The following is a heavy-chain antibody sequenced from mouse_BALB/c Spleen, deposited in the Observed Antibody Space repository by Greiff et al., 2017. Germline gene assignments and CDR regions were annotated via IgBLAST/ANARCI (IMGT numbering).Heavy chain of an antibody. CDR1: GFTFSSYA. CDR3: ARLENLAWFAY. V-gene: IGHV5-9-3*01. CDR2: ISSGGSYT. Sequence: EVKLMESGGGLVKPGGSLKLSCAASGFTFSSYAMSWVRQTPEKRLEWVATISSGGSYTYYPDSVKGRFTISRDNAKNTLYLQMSSLRSEDTAMYYCARLENLAWFAYWGQGTLVTVSA. J-gene: IGHJ3*01.